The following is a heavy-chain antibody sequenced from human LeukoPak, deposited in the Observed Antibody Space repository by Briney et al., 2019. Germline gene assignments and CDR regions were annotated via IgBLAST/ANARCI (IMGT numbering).Heavy chain of an antibody. D-gene: IGHD2-15*01. CDR2: IYPGASDT. J-gene: IGHJ3*02. CDR1: RYSFTSYW. V-gene: IGHV5-51*01. CDR3: ARTGYCSGGSCYTDEAVDI. Sequence: GESLKISCKGSRYSFTSYWIGWVRQMPGKGLEWMGIIYPGASDTRYSPSFQGQVTVSRAKSLSTAYLQWSSLKASDTAMYYCARTGYCSGGSCYTDEAVDIWGQGTRVTGS.